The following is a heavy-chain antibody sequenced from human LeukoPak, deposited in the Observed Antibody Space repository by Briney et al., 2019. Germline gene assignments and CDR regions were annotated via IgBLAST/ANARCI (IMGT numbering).Heavy chain of an antibody. CDR3: TTDGRGYYGPKRMGSGYYMDV. D-gene: IGHD3-10*01. Sequence: PGGSLRLSCAASGFTFSSYAMSWVRQAPGKGLEWVGRIKSKTDGGTTDYAAPVKGRFTISRDDSKNTLYLQMNSLKTEDTAVYYCTTDGRGYYGPKRMGSGYYMDVWGKGTTVTVSS. J-gene: IGHJ6*03. V-gene: IGHV3-15*01. CDR1: GFTFSSYA. CDR2: IKSKTDGGTT.